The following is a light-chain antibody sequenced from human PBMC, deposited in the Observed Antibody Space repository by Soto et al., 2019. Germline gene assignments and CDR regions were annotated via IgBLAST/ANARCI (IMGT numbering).Light chain of an antibody. CDR1: QSISSW. CDR2: DAS. CDR3: QQYNSYSVT. Sequence: DIQMTQSPSTLSASVGDRGTITCRASQSISSWLAWYQQKPGKAPKLLIHDASSLESGVPSRFSGSGSGTEFTLTISSLQPDDFATYYCQQYNSYSVTFGQGTRLEIK. V-gene: IGKV1-5*01. J-gene: IGKJ5*01.